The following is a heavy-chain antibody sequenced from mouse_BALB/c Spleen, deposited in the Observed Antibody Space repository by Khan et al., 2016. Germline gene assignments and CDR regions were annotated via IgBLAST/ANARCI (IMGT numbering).Heavy chain of an antibody. CDR1: GYTFTSYW. V-gene: IGHV1S126*01. J-gene: IGHJ2*01. D-gene: IGHD1-2*01. CDR2: IDPSNSEN. Sequence: QVQLQQSGPELVRPGASVKMSCKASGYTFTSYWMHWVKQRPGQGLEWIGMIDPSNSENRINQKVKDKATLNVDKYSNTAYMKLISLTSEDSAVYYCARSHYYDCDYWGQGTALTVSS. CDR3: ARSHYYDCDY.